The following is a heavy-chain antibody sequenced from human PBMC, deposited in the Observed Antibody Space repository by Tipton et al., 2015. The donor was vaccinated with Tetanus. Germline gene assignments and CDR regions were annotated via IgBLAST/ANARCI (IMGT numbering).Heavy chain of an antibody. D-gene: IGHD5-12*01. CDR3: ASRGYSGRRQIEDY. J-gene: IGHJ4*02. V-gene: IGHV4-34*01. CDR2: ITPRGSA. Sequence: TLSLTCAVSGQSLSGHFWSWVRQAPGKGLEWIGEITPRGSASYNPSLKSRVSISGDASKNQFSLKLTSVTAADTAVYYCASRGYSGRRQIEDYWGQGTLVTVSS. CDR1: GQSLSGHF.